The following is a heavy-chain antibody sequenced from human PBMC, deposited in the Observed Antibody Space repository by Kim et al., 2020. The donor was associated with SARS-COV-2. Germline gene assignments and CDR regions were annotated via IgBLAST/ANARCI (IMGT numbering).Heavy chain of an antibody. CDR2: INTDTGNP. CDR3: ADTSVGPRLMDV. V-gene: IGHV7-4-1*02. CDR1: RDRFTSYA. J-gene: IGHJ6*02. Sequence: ASVKVSCKASRDRFTSYALNWVRQAPGQGLEWMGWINTDTGNPTYVQGLTGRFVFSFDTSFRTAYLHISGLKAEDSAVYYCADTSVGPRLMDVWGQGTTVIVSS. D-gene: IGHD5-18*01.